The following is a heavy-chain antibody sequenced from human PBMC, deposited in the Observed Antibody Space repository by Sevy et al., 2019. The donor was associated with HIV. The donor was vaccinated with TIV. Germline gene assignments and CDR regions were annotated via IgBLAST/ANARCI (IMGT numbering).Heavy chain of an antibody. Sequence: GGSLRLSCTASGFTFGDYAMSWVRQAPGKGLEWVGFIRSKAYGGTTEYAASVKGRFTISRDDSKNIAYLQMNSLKTEDTAVYYCTRGVLGDIVVVVAATTLGYYFDYWGQGTLVTVSS. CDR1: GFTFGDYA. V-gene: IGHV3-49*04. J-gene: IGHJ4*02. D-gene: IGHD2-15*01. CDR2: IRSKAYGGTT. CDR3: TRGVLGDIVVVVAATTLGYYFDY.